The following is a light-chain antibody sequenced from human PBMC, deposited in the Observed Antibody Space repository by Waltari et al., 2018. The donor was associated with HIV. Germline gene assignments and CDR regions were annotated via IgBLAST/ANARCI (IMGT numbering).Light chain of an antibody. CDR3: QAWDSSTGWV. Sequence: SFELTQPPSVSVSPGQTASIACSGDRLGNTYSSWYQQRPGQSPVLVIYQTTKRPSGIPGLISGSRSGNTATLTSSGTQDVDEADYYCQAWDSSTGWVFGGGTKLTVL. CDR1: RLGNTY. J-gene: IGLJ3*02. CDR2: QTT. V-gene: IGLV3-1*01.